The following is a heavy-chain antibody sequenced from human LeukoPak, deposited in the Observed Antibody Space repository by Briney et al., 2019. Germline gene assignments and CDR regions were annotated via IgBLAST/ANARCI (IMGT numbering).Heavy chain of an antibody. J-gene: IGHJ4*02. CDR1: GFXFNKAR. D-gene: IGHD3-22*01. CDR3: TTAQFFNSSGSLAY. CDR2: FTSKTDGGTT. Sequence: GGSLRLSCAASGFXFNKARINWVRQGPGKGLEWVGRFTSKTDGGTTDYAAPVRGRFTISRDDSKDTLYLQMNSLKTEDTAVDYCTTAQFFNSSGSLAYWGQGTLVTVSS. V-gene: IGHV3-15*01.